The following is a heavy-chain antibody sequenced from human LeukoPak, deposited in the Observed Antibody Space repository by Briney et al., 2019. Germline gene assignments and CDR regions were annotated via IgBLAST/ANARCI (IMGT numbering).Heavy chain of an antibody. V-gene: IGHV3-30*19. CDR1: GFTFSSYG. Sequence: GGSLRLSCAASGFTFSSYGMHWVRQAPGKGLEWVAVISFDGGNKYYADSVKGRFTISRDNSNNTLYLQMNSLKAEDTAVYYCAREGYCGGDCRYYFDYWGQGTLVAVSS. CDR2: ISFDGGNK. CDR3: AREGYCGGDCRYYFDY. D-gene: IGHD2-21*02. J-gene: IGHJ4*02.